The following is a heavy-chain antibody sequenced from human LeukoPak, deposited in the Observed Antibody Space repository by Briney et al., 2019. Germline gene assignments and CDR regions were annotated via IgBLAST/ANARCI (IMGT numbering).Heavy chain of an antibody. J-gene: IGHJ4*02. CDR1: GFTFSSYA. CDR2: ISGGGGSI. V-gene: IGHV3-23*01. CDR3: AKDKSATSYGRDYFAC. D-gene: IGHD5-18*01. Sequence: GGSLRLSCAASGFTFSSYAMSWVRQAPGKGLEWVSAISGGGGSIYYTDSVEGRFTISRDNSKNTLYLQMNSLRAEDTAVYFCAKDKSATSYGRDYFACWGQGTRVPSPQ.